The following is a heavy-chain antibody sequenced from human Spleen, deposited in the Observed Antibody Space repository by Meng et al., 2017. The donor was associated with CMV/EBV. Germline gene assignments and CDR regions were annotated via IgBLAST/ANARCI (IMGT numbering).Heavy chain of an antibody. V-gene: IGHV1-69*10. J-gene: IGHJ4*02. Sequence: SVKVSCKASRGTFSSYAINWVRQAPGQGLEWMGGIIPIPATRNYAQNFQGRVTITADKSTNTAYMELNSLRSEDTAVYYFARGYCSGGSCYRGLDYWGQGTLVTVSS. CDR1: RGTFSSYA. CDR2: IIPIPATR. CDR3: ARGYCSGGSCYRGLDY. D-gene: IGHD2-15*01.